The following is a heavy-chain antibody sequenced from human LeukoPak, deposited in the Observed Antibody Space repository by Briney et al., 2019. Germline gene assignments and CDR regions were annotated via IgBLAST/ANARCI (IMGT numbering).Heavy chain of an antibody. Sequence: GGSLRLSCAASGFTFSSYEMNWVRQAPGKGLEWVSYISSSGSTIYYADSVKGRFTISRDNAKNSLYLQMNSLRAEDTAVYYCARVRERTIFGVPPDYWGQGTLVTVSS. J-gene: IGHJ4*02. CDR1: GFTFSSYE. CDR2: ISSSGSTI. CDR3: ARVRERTIFGVPPDY. D-gene: IGHD3-3*01. V-gene: IGHV3-48*03.